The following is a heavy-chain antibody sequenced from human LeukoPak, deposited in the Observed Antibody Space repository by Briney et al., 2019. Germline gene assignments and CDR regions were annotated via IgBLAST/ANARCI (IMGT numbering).Heavy chain of an antibody. V-gene: IGHV4-34*01. J-gene: IGHJ3*02. CDR3: ARGSSWYGYDAFDI. D-gene: IGHD6-13*01. CDR2: INHSGST. Sequence: SETLSLTCAVYGGSFSGYYWSWTRQPPGKGLEWIGEINHSGSTNYNPSLKSRVTISVDTSKNQFSLKLSSVTAADTAVYYCARGSSWYGYDAFDIWGQGKMVTVSS. CDR1: GGSFSGYY.